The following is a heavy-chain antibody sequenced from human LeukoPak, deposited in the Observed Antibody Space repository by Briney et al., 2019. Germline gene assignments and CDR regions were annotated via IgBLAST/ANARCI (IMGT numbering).Heavy chain of an antibody. V-gene: IGHV1-69*01. CDR3: ARVPADHHSIVDY. CDR2: IIPIVGTT. CDR1: GGTFSNYA. D-gene: IGHD2-15*01. Sequence: SVKVSCKASGGTFSNYAISWVRQAPGQGLEWMGVIIPIVGTTNYAQKFQGRVTISADASTNTLYMDLSSLGSEDTAVYYCARVPADHHSIVDYWGQGTLVTVSS. J-gene: IGHJ4*02.